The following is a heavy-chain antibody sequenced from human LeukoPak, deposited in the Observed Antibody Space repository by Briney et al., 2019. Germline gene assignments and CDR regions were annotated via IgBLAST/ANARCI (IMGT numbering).Heavy chain of an antibody. V-gene: IGHV1-2*02. CDR2: VNPNTGGT. CDR1: GYTFTGYY. J-gene: IGHJ4*02. Sequence: ASVKVSCKASGYTFTGYYINWVRQAPGQAPEWVGWVNPNTGGTRYAQKFQGRVTMTRDTTITTAFMELRGLTFDDTAVFYCVREAGPLDWGQGTLVTVSS. CDR3: VREAGPLD.